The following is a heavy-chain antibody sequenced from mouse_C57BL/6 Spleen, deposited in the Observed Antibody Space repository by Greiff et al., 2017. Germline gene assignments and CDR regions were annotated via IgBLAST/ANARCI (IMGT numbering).Heavy chain of an antibody. Sequence: EVHLVESGGGLVQPGGSLKLSCAASGFTFSDYGMAWVRQAPRKGPEWVAFISNLAYSIYYADTVTGRFTISRENAKNTLYLEMSSLRSEDTAMYYCARHDYDGYPFAYWGQGTLVTVSA. D-gene: IGHD2-3*01. J-gene: IGHJ3*01. CDR1: GFTFSDYG. CDR3: ARHDYDGYPFAY. V-gene: IGHV5-15*01. CDR2: ISNLAYSI.